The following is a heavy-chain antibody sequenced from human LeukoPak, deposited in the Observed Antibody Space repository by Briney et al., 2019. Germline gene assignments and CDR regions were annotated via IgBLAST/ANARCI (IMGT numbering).Heavy chain of an antibody. Sequence: SETLSLTCTVSGGSISSSSYYWGWIRQPPGKGLEWIGSIYYSGSTYYNPSLKSRVTISVDTSKNQFSLKLSSVTAADTAVYYCAREPTVSWFDPWGQGTLVTVSS. D-gene: IGHD4-17*01. V-gene: IGHV4-39*07. CDR1: GGSISSSSYY. CDR2: IYYSGST. CDR3: AREPTVSWFDP. J-gene: IGHJ5*02.